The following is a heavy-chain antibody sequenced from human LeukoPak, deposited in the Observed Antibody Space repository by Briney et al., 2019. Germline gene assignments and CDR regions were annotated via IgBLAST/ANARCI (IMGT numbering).Heavy chain of an antibody. CDR3: AKDRLNPTPDAFDI. CDR2: INPSGGST. CDR1: GYTFTSYY. V-gene: IGHV1-46*01. Sequence: ASVKVSCKASGYTFTSYYMHWVRQAPGEGLEWMGIINPSGGSTSYAQKFQGRVTMTRDMSTSTVYMELSSLRSEDTAVYYCAKDRLNPTPDAFDIWGQGTMVTVSS. J-gene: IGHJ3*02. D-gene: IGHD1-14*01.